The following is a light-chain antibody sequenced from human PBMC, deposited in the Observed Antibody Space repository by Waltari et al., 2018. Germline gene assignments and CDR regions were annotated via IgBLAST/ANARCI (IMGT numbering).Light chain of an antibody. J-gene: IGKJ1*01. CDR2: EAS. CDR1: QTIGTY. V-gene: IGKV1-5*03. Sequence: DIQMTQSPSTLSASVGDRVTVTCRPSQTIGTYLAWFQRKPGKAPKLLIYEASTLENVVPSRFSGSGSGTEFTLTISSLEPDDFATYYCQQYNSYWWTFGLGTKVEV. CDR3: QQYNSYWWT.